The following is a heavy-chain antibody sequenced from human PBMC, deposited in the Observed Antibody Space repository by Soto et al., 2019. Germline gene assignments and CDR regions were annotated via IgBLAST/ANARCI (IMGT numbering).Heavy chain of an antibody. CDR2: IPQEGSDG. V-gene: IGHV3-7*03. D-gene: IGHD2-8*01. CDR1: GFTLSMYS. CDR3: ARDQLIMQANDFFYRSDV. Sequence: GGSLRLSCEVSGFTLSMYSMTWVRQAPGKGLEWVAKIPQEGSDGHYVDSVKGRFTISRDNAKNSVYLQMNSLRAEDTAVYYCARDQLIMQANDFFYRSDVWGQGAKVTVSS. J-gene: IGHJ6*02.